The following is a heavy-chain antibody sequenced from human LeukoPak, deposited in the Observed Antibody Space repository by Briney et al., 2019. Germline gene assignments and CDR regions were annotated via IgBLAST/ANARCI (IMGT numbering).Heavy chain of an antibody. D-gene: IGHD7-27*01. CDR1: TLSSRNYY. CDR3: ARAPHWGRYMEV. V-gene: IGHV3-11*01. J-gene: IGHJ6*03. CDR2: ISSSGNAI. Sequence: GGSLRLSCAVSTLSSRNYYMSCVRQAPGKGLEWVSYISSSGNAIYHADSIKGRFTISMDNAKSSLYLQMNSLRADDSAVYDCARAPHWGRYMEVWGKGTTVTVSS.